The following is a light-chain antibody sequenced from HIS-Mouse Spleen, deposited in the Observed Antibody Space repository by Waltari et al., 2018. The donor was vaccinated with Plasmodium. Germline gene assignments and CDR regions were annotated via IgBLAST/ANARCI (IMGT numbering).Light chain of an antibody. CDR1: SSHIGAGHD. Sequence: SVLTPPPSASGAPGQRVPIPCPGSSSHIGAGHDVPWYQQPPGPAPTLLIYGNSNRPSGVPDRFSGSKSGTSASLAITGLQAEDEADYYCQSYDSSLSGYVVFGGGTKLTVL. V-gene: IGLV1-40*01. CDR3: QSYDSSLSGYVV. J-gene: IGLJ2*01. CDR2: GNS.